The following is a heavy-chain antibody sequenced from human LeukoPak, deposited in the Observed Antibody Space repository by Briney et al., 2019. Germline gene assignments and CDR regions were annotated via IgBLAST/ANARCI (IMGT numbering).Heavy chain of an antibody. CDR1: AGTFIIYA. CDR3: ARSAVFPPYYYDSSGYYLFQH. V-gene: IGHV1-69*13. Sequence: SVTVSFKASAGTFIIYAISWVRQAPGQGVEWMGGIIPIFGTANYAQKFQGRVTITADESTSTAYMELSSLRSEDTAVYYCARSAVFPPYYYDSSGYYLFQHWGQGTLVTVSS. J-gene: IGHJ1*01. D-gene: IGHD3-22*01. CDR2: IIPIFGTA.